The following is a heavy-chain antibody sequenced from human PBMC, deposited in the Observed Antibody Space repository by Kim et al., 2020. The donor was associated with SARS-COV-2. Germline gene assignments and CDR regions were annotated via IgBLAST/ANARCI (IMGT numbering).Heavy chain of an antibody. CDR1: GFTVSSNY. CDR2: IYSGGST. V-gene: IGHV3-53*01. CDR3: ARAPRLSSSKAFDI. J-gene: IGHJ3*02. Sequence: GGSLRLSCAASGFTVSSNYMSWVRQAPGKGLEWVSVIYSGGSTYYADSVKGRFTISRDNSKNTLYLQMNSLRAEDTAVYYCARAPRLSSSKAFDIWGQGTMVTVSS. D-gene: IGHD6-13*01.